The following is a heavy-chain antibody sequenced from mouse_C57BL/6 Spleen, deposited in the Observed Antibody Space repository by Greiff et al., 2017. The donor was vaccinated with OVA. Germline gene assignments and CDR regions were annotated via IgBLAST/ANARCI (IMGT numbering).Heavy chain of an antibody. D-gene: IGHD3-2*02. Sequence: EVHLVESGPELVKPGASVKISCKASGYSFTGYYMNWVKQSPEKSLEWIGEINPSTGGTTYNQKFKAKATLTVDKSSSTAYMQLKSLTSEDSAVYYCAREEGQLRLREDAMDYWGQGTSVTVSS. V-gene: IGHV1-42*01. CDR3: AREEGQLRLREDAMDY. CDR2: INPSTGGT. J-gene: IGHJ4*01. CDR1: GYSFTGYY.